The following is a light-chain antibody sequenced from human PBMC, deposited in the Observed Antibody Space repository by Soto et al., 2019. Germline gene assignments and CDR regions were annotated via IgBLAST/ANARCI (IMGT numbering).Light chain of an antibody. V-gene: IGKV3-11*01. J-gene: IGKJ1*01. CDR1: QNISNY. CDR2: DVY. Sequence: IVLTQSPATLSLSPGKRATLSCRASQNISNYLIWYPQKPGQAPRLLISDVYTRATGIPARFSGSGSGTDFPLTISRLEPEDFAVYYCQQRSNWPRTFGQGTKVEIK. CDR3: QQRSNWPRT.